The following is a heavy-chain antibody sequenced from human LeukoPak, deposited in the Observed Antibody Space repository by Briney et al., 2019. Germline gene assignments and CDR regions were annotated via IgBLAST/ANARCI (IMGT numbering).Heavy chain of an antibody. CDR1: GGSVSSGSYY. CDR2: ISGSSSTI. J-gene: IGHJ4*02. D-gene: IGHD3-22*01. CDR3: ARGSTYYDSSGQVSFDY. Sequence: LSLTCTVSGGSVSSGSYYWSWIRQPPGKGLEWGSYISGSSSTIYYADSVKGRFTISSDNGKNTLYLQMNSLRAEDTAVYYCARGSTYYDSSGQVSFDYWGQGTLVTVSS. V-gene: IGHV3-11*04.